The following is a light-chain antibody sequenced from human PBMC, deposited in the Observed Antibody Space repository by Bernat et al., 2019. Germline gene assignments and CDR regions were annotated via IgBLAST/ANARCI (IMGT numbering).Light chain of an antibody. Sequence: QAGLTQPPSVSKGLRETATLTCTGNSNNVGYQGAAWLQQHQGHPPKLLSYRNHNRPSGISERFSASRSGTTASLTITGLQPEDEADSYCSAWDSSLSAWVLGGGTKLTV. CDR1: SNNVGYQG. CDR2: RNH. V-gene: IGLV10-54*04. CDR3: SAWDSSLSAWV. J-gene: IGLJ3*02.